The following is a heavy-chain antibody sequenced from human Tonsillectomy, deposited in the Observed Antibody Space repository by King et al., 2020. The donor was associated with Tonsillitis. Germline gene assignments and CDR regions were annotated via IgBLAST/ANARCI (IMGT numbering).Heavy chain of an antibody. Sequence: VQLVESGGGLVQPGGSLRLSCAASGFTFSSYWMSWVRQAPGKGLEWVANIKQDGSEKYYVDSVKGRFTISRDNAKYSLYLQMNSLRAEDTAVYYCAVEGGYDYVWGSYRSGMDVWGPGTTVTVSS. V-gene: IGHV3-7*01. D-gene: IGHD3-16*02. CDR2: IKQDGSEK. J-gene: IGHJ6*02. CDR3: AVEGGYDYVWGSYRSGMDV. CDR1: GFTFSSYW.